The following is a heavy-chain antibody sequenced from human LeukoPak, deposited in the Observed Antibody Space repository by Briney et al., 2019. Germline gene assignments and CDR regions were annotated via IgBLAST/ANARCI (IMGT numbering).Heavy chain of an antibody. D-gene: IGHD3-3*01. CDR2: FDPEDGET. CDR1: GYTLTELS. V-gene: IGHV1-24*01. J-gene: IGHJ4*02. CDR3: TTRPIKGRYQLLYSYDFWSAFYPDYFDY. Sequence: ASVKVSCKVSGYTLTELSMHWVRQAPGEGLEWMGVFDPEDGETIYSQKFQGRVTMTEDTTTDTAYMELSSLRSEDTAVYYCTTRPIKGRYQLLYSYDFWSAFYPDYFDYWGQGTLVTVSS.